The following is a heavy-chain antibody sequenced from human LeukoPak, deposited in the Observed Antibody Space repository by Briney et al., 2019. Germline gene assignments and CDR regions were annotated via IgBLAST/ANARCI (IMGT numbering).Heavy chain of an antibody. D-gene: IGHD5-24*01. CDR2: IWYDGSNK. CDR1: GFTFSSYG. Sequence: PGRSLRLSCAASGFTFSSYGMHWVRQAPGKGLEWVAVIWYDGSNKYCGDSVKGRFTISRDNSKKTLYLQMNSLRVEDTAVYYCARGDGYNDAEYLQHWGQGTLVTV. CDR3: ARGDGYNDAEYLQH. V-gene: IGHV3-33*01. J-gene: IGHJ1*01.